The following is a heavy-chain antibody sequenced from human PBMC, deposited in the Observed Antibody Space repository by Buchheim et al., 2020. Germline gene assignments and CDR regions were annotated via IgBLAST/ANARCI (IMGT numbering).Heavy chain of an antibody. CDR1: GFTFTSYA. D-gene: IGHD3-10*01. CDR2: ISSDGSQK. J-gene: IGHJ4*02. CDR3: ARDLVVGFYCGSAPLGY. Sequence: QVQLVESGGGVVQPGRSLRLSCAASGFTFTSYAMHWVRQAPGKGLEWVALISSDGSQKYYADSVKGRFTISRDNSIKTLYLQMNSLRAEDTALYYCARDLVVGFYCGSAPLGYWGQGTL. V-gene: IGHV3-30*04.